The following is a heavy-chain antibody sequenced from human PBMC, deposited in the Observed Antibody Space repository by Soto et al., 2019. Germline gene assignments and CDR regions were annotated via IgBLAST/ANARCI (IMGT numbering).Heavy chain of an antibody. CDR3: TKDSPLPRVAYYSDF. CDR1: GFTFRYSD. D-gene: IGHD5-12*01. J-gene: IGHJ4*02. CDR2: LSGAADNT. Sequence: EVQLLESGGGLVLPGGSLRLSCAASGFTFRYSDLSWVRQAPGKGLEWVSSLSGAADNTYYADSVRGRFTISRDSSKNTLFLQMNSLRAEDTAIYYCTKDSPLPRVAYYSDFWGQGTLVTVSS. V-gene: IGHV3-23*01.